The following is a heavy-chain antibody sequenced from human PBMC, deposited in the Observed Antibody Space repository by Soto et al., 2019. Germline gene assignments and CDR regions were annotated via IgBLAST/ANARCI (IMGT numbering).Heavy chain of an antibody. D-gene: IGHD3-22*01. CDR1: GYSFTSYW. Sequence: GESLKISCKGSGYSFTSYWMCWVRQMPGKGLEWMGIIYPGDSDTRYSPSFQGQVTISADKSISTAYLQWSSLKASDTAMYYRARTYYYDSSGYYNYWGQGTLLTVSS. J-gene: IGHJ4*02. CDR2: IYPGDSDT. CDR3: ARTYYYDSSGYYNY. V-gene: IGHV5-51*03.